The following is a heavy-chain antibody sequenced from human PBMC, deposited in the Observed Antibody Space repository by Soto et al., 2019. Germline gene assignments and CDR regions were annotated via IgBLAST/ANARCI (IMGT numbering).Heavy chain of an antibody. Sequence: QVQLQQWGAGLLKPSETLSLTCAVYGGSFSGYYWSWIRQPPGKGLEWIGEINHSGSTNYNPSLRSRVTISVEPSKTQFSLKLSSVPAADTAVYYCARAPPRYSQTYYYYGMDVWGQGTTVTVSS. CDR2: INHSGST. D-gene: IGHD5-18*01. CDR3: ARAPPRYSQTYYYYGMDV. V-gene: IGHV4-34*01. CDR1: GGSFSGYY. J-gene: IGHJ6*02.